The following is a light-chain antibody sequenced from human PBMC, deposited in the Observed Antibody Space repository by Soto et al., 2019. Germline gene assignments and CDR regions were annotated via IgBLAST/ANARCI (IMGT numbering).Light chain of an antibody. V-gene: IGLV2-14*01. CDR1: SSDVGGYNY. CDR2: EVS. Sequence: QSALTQPASVSGSPGQSITISCTGTSSDVGGYNYVSWYQQHPGTAPKLMIYEVSNRPSGVSDRFSGSRSGNTASLTISGLQAEDESDYYCCSNAVGSTYVFGTGTKVTVL. CDR3: CSNAVGSTYV. J-gene: IGLJ1*01.